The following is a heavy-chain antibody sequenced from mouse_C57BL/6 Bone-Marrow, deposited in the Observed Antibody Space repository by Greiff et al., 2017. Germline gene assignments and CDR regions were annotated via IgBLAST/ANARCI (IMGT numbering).Heavy chain of an antibody. CDR3: ARLEFAGSSGDGYCDV. Sequence: VQLQQSGPELVKPGASVKLSCKASGYTFTSYDINWVKQRPGQGLEWIGWIYPRDGSTKYTAKFKGKATLTVDTSSSAAYMQLHSLTSEDSAVYFCARLEFAGSSGDGYCDVWGTGTTVTVAS. CDR2: IYPRDGST. V-gene: IGHV1-85*01. CDR1: GYTFTSYD. J-gene: IGHJ1*03. D-gene: IGHD1-1*01.